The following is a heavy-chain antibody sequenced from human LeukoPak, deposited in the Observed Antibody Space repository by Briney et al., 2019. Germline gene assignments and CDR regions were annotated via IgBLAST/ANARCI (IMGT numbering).Heavy chain of an antibody. V-gene: IGHV4-34*01. Sequence: SETLSLTCAVYGGSFSGYYWSWIRQPPGKGLEWIGEINHSGSTNYNPSLKSRVTISVDTSKNQFSLKLSSVTAADTAVYYCARDRWDSAAAGTYFDYWGQGTLVTVSS. CDR2: INHSGST. CDR3: ARDRWDSAAAGTYFDY. CDR1: GGSFSGYY. D-gene: IGHD6-13*01. J-gene: IGHJ4*02.